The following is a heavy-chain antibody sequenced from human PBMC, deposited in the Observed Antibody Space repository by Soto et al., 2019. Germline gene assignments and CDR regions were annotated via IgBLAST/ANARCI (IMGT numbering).Heavy chain of an antibody. CDR1: GDSFNDYY. V-gene: IGHV1-2*04. J-gene: IGHJ6*03. Sequence: QVQLVQSGAEVRKPGASVTVSCRSSGDSFNDYYIHWVRQAPGQGFEWMGWINPNGGVTKYAQKFQGWVSMPRDASIRTVYMQLSMLRSDDTAVYYCARESGGATATLDYYYFYMDVWGTGTTVTVSS. CDR3: ARESGGATATLDYYYFYMDV. D-gene: IGHD5-12*01. CDR2: INPNGGVT.